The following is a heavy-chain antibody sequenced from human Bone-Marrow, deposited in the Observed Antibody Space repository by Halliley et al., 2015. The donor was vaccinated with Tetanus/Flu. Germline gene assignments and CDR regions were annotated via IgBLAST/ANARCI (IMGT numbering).Heavy chain of an antibody. CDR3: AKDRRDGYNRD. J-gene: IGHJ4*02. CDR1: GFTFSSYA. CDR2: IGDSAAKT. D-gene: IGHD5-12*01. V-gene: IGHV3-23*01. Sequence: SLRLSCAVSGFTFSSYAISWVRQAPGKGLEWVSGIGDSAAKTYYADSVRGRFTISRDNSKNTVHLQMNSLRVEDTAIYFCAKDRRDGYNRDWGQGTRVTVSS.